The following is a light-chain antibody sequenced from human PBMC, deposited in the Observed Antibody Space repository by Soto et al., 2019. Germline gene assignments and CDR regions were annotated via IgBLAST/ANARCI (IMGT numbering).Light chain of an antibody. CDR2: DVS. J-gene: IGLJ1*01. Sequence: QSALTQPRSVSGSPGQSVTLSCTGTSSDVGGYDYVSWYQQHPGKAPKVMIYDVSERPSGVPDRFSGSKSGNTASLTISGLQAEDEADDYCCSYAGSARYVLGTGTKLTVL. V-gene: IGLV2-11*01. CDR3: CSYAGSARYV. CDR1: SSDVGGYDY.